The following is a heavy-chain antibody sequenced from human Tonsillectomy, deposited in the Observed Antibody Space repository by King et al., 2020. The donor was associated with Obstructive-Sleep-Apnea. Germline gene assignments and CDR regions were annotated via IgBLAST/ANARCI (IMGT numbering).Heavy chain of an antibody. Sequence: QLVQSGAEVKKPGASVKVSCQASGYTFTGYYMHWVRQAPGQGLEWMGRINPNSGGTNYAQKFQGRVTMTRDTSISTAYMELSRLRSDDTVVYYCAVPYYGSGSYDYWGQGTLVTVSS. CDR3: AVPYYGSGSYDY. J-gene: IGHJ4*02. V-gene: IGHV1-2*05. D-gene: IGHD3-10*01. CDR2: INPNSGGT. CDR1: GYTFTGYY.